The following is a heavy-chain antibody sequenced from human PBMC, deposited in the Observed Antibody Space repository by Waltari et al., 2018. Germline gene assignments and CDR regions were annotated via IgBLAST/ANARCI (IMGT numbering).Heavy chain of an antibody. CDR3: AREIAAARGGWFDP. D-gene: IGHD6-13*01. CDR1: GGSISSSNW. V-gene: IGHV4-4*02. J-gene: IGHJ5*02. CDR2: IYHNGST. Sequence: QVQLQESGPGLVKPSGTLSLTCAVSGGSISSSNWWCWVRRPPGKGLAWIGVIYHNGSTNYHPSLKTRVTKSVDKSKNLFSLKLSSVTAADTAVYYCAREIAAARGGWFDPWGQGTLVTVSS.